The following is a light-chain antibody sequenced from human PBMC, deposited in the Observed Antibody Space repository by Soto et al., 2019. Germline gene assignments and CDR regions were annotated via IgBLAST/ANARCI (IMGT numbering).Light chain of an antibody. CDR3: MQSQQSPPT. J-gene: IGKJ1*01. Sequence: DIVMTQSPLSLPVTPGEPASISCSSSQSLLQSNGYNYLDWYLQKPGQSPQLLIYFGSYRASGVPDRFSGGGSGTACTLKIRRVEAEDVGVYYWMQSQQSPPTFGQGTKVEI. CDR1: QSLLQSNGYNY. V-gene: IGKV2-28*01. CDR2: FGS.